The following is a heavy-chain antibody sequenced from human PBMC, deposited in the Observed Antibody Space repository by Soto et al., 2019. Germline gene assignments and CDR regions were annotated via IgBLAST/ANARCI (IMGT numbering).Heavy chain of an antibody. CDR3: AGAEILSGYYPGYYYYYGMDV. CDR1: GFTFSSYA. Sequence: GGSLRLSCAASGFTFSSYAMHWVRQAPGKGLEWVAVISYDGSNKYYADSVKGRFTISRDNSKNTLYLQMNSLRAEDTAVYYCAGAEILSGYYPGYYYYYGMDVWGQGTTVTVSS. D-gene: IGHD3-9*01. CDR2: ISYDGSNK. J-gene: IGHJ6*02. V-gene: IGHV3-30-3*01.